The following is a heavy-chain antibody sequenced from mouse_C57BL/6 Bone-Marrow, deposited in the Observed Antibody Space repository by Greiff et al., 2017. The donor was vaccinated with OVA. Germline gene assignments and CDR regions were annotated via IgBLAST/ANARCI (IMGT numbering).Heavy chain of an antibody. CDR3: NYGYSWFAY. D-gene: IGHD2-2*01. V-gene: IGHV1-19*01. Sequence: EVQLQESGPVLVKPGASVKMSCKASGYTFTDYYMNWVKQSHGKSLEWIGVINPYNGGTSYNQKFKGKATLTVDKSSSTAYMELNSLTSEDSAVYYCNYGYSWFAYWGQGTLVTVSA. CDR1: GYTFTDYY. J-gene: IGHJ3*01. CDR2: INPYNGGT.